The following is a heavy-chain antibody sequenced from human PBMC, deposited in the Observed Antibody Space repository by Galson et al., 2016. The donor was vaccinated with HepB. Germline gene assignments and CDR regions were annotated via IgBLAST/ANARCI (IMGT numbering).Heavy chain of an antibody. V-gene: IGHV3-23*01. CDR3: ARERAETVAQGVIRVHRIHYYYGMDV. D-gene: IGHD3-10*01. CDR1: GFFFSGRA. CDR2: INRYGATT. Sequence: SLRLSCAASGFFFSGRAMSWVRQAPGKGLEWVSGINRYGATTGYAASVKGRFTISRDNSNNTLYLQMNSLTTEDTAVYYCARERAETVAQGVIRVHRIHYYYGMDVWGQGTTVTASS. J-gene: IGHJ6*02.